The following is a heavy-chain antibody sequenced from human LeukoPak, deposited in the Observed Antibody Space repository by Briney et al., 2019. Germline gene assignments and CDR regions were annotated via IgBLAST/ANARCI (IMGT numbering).Heavy chain of an antibody. V-gene: IGHV3-30*04. Sequence: GGSLRLSCAASGFTFSSYEMNWVRQAPGKGLEWVAIVAHDGSFTSYADSVKGRFSITRDDSTLYLEMNSLRVEDTALYYCAREMRGYYPHYWGQGTLLTVSS. J-gene: IGHJ4*02. CDR1: GFTFSSYE. D-gene: IGHD3-3*01. CDR3: AREMRGYYPHY. CDR2: VAHDGSFT.